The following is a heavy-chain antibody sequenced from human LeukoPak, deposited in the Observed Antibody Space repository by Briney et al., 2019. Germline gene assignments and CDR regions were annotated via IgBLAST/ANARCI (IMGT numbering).Heavy chain of an antibody. J-gene: IGHJ4*02. CDR3: AKTLGTTVDYFDY. CDR2: IYHSGST. D-gene: IGHD1-1*01. V-gene: IGHV4-38-2*02. CDR1: GYSISSGYY. Sequence: SETLSLTCTVSGYSISSGYYWGWIRQPPGKGLEWIGSIYHSGSTYYNPSLKSRVTISVDTSKNQFSLKLSSVTAADTAVYYCAKTLGTTVDYFDYWGQGTLVTVSS.